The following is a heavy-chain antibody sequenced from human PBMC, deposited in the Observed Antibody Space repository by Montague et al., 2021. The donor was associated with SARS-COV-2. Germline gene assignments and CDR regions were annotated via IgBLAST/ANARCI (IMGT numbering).Heavy chain of an antibody. Sequence: SETLSLTCAVYGGSFSNQYWSWIRQSPGKGLEWIGESNESGSTNYNPSLKSRVTAADTAVYYCARGTLSVKMAVVVFLGGIYYFDSWGQGTLVAVSS. CDR2: SNESGST. J-gene: IGHJ4*02. V-gene: IGHV4-34*01. CDR3: YYFDS. D-gene: IGHD3-10*01. CDR1: GGSFSNQY.